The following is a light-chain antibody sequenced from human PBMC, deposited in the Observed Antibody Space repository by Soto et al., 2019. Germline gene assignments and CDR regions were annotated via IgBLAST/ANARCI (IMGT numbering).Light chain of an antibody. Sequence: DIQKTQSPSFLSASVGDRVTISCRASQSINTYLNWYQHKPGKAPKLLIYGTSDLQSGVPSRFSGGGSGTDFTLTISSLQPEDFATYYCQQSFSTLLITFGQGTRLEFK. J-gene: IGKJ5*01. CDR3: QQSFSTLLIT. V-gene: IGKV1-39*01. CDR2: GTS. CDR1: QSINTY.